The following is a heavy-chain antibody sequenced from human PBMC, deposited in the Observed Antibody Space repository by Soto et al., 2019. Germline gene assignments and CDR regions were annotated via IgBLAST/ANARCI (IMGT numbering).Heavy chain of an antibody. CDR3: AKDISPLYDFWSGYYHQYDY. J-gene: IGHJ4*02. CDR1: GFTFISYA. Sequence: GGSLILSCAASGFTFISYAMSWVRQAPGKGLEWVSAISGSGGSTYYADSVKGRFTISRDNSKNTLYLQMNSLRAEDTAVYYCAKDISPLYDFWSGYYHQYDYWGQGTLVTVSS. CDR2: ISGSGGST. V-gene: IGHV3-23*01. D-gene: IGHD3-3*01.